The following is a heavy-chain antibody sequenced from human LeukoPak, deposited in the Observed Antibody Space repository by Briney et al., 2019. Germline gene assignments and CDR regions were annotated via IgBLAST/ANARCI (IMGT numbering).Heavy chain of an antibody. V-gene: IGHV3-74*03. Sequence: GGSLSLFCAVSRFTLSSYWMHWVRHAPGKALVWVSRISTDWSSTTYADSVKGRLPISRDSAKHTLHLHMKSLRAEDTAVYYCVRSWGSSGYDTSYGMDVWGQGTTVTVSS. J-gene: IGHJ6*02. D-gene: IGHD3-22*01. CDR2: ISTDWSST. CDR3: VRSWGSSGYDTSYGMDV. CDR1: RFTLSSYW.